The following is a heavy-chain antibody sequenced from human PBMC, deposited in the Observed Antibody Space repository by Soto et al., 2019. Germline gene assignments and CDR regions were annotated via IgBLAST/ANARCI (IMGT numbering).Heavy chain of an antibody. Sequence: QVQLVQSGAEVKKPGSSVKVSCKASGGTFSSYTISWVRQAPGQGLEWMGRIIPILGIANYAQKFQGRVTITGXKSTSTAYMELSSLRSEDTAVYYCASESKSNAFDIWGQGTMVTVSS. CDR2: IIPILGIA. J-gene: IGHJ3*02. V-gene: IGHV1-69*02. CDR3: ASESKSNAFDI. CDR1: GGTFSSYT.